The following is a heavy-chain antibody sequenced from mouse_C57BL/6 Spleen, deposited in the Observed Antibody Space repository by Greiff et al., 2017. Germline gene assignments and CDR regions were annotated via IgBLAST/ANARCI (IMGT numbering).Heavy chain of an antibody. CDR1: GYTFTSYG. V-gene: IGHV1-81*01. CDR3: ARGGEYYGSSYNFDY. J-gene: IGHJ2*01. Sequence: QVQLKQSGAELARPGASVKLSCKASGYTFTSYGISWVKQRTGQGLEWIGEIYPRSGNTYYNEKFKGKATLTADKSSSTAYMELRSLTSEDSAVYFCARGGEYYGSSYNFDYWGQGTTLTVSS. D-gene: IGHD1-1*01. CDR2: IYPRSGNT.